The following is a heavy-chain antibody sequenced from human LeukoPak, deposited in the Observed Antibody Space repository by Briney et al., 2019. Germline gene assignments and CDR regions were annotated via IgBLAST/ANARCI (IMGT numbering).Heavy chain of an antibody. V-gene: IGHV4-39*07. D-gene: IGHD3-10*01. CDR2: FYYTGST. Sequence: SETLSLTCTVSGGSISSSNYYWGWIRQPPGKGLEWIGSFYYTGSTYYNPSLKSRVTISVDTSKNQFSLKLSSVTAADTAIYYCASSGYYYYSYMDVWGKGTTVTVSS. J-gene: IGHJ6*03. CDR3: ASSGYYYYSYMDV. CDR1: GGSISSSNYY.